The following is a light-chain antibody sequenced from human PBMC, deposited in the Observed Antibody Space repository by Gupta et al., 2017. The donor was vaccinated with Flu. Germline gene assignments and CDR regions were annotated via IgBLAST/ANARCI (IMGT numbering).Light chain of an antibody. Sequence: QLVLTQSPSASASLGASVKLTCTLSSGHSSYAIAWHQQQPEKGPRYLMKLNSDGSHSKGDGIPDRFSGSSSGAERYLTISSLQSEDEADYYCQTWGTGIRVFGGETKLTVL. J-gene: IGLJ2*01. CDR1: SGHSSYA. V-gene: IGLV4-69*01. CDR3: QTWGTGIRV. CDR2: LNSDGSH.